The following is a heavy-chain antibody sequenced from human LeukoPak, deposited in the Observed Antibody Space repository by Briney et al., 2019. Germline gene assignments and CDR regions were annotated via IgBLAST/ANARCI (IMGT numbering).Heavy chain of an antibody. J-gene: IGHJ4*02. CDR1: GFTFSSYW. CDR3: ARSMYCGGDCYYYFDY. Sequence: GGSLRLSCAASGFTFSSYWMHWVRQAPGKGLVWVSRINSDGTIIGYADSVKGRFTISRDNAKNTLYLLMNSLRADDTAVYYCARSMYCGGDCYYYFDYWGQGTLVTVAS. D-gene: IGHD2-21*02. V-gene: IGHV3-74*01. CDR2: INSDGTII.